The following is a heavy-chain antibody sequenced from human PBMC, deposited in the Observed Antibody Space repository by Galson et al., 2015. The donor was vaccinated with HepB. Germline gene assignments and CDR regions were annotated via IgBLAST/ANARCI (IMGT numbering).Heavy chain of an antibody. CDR2: ISYDGSNK. Sequence: SLRLSCAASGFDFNSYGMHWVRQAPGKGLEWVAGISYDGSNKYYVDSVKGRFTISRDNSKNTPYLQMNSLRAEDTAVHYCAKDEMVRGFVAGCYFNHWGQGTMVTVSS. V-gene: IGHV3-30*18. D-gene: IGHD3-10*01. J-gene: IGHJ3*01. CDR1: GFDFNSYG. CDR3: AKDEMVRGFVAGCYFNH.